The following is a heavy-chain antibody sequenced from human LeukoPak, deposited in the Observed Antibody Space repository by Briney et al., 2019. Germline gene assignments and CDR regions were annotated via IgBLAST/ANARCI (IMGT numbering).Heavy chain of an antibody. CDR1: GYTFTGYY. CDR3: ARDGGAVAGYEY. V-gene: IGHV1-2*02. Sequence: ASVKVSCKASGYTFTGYYMHWVRQAPGQGLEWMGWINLNSGGTNYAQKFQGRVTMTRDTSVSTAYMELSRLRSDDTAVYYCARDGGAVAGYEYWGQGTLVTVSS. J-gene: IGHJ4*02. CDR2: INLNSGGT. D-gene: IGHD6-19*01.